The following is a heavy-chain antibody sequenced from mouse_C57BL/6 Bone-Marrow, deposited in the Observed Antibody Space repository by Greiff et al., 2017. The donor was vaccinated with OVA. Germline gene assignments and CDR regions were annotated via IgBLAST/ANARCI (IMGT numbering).Heavy chain of an antibody. CDR3: TKRLYYDYDWFAY. Sequence: EVQGVESGTVLARPGASVKMSCKTSGYTFTSYWMHWVKQRPGQGLEWIGAIYPGNSDTSYNQKFKGKAKLTAVTSASTAYMELSSLTNEDSAVYYCTKRLYYDYDWFAYWGQGTLVTVSA. CDR2: IYPGNSDT. CDR1: GYTFTSYW. D-gene: IGHD2-4*01. J-gene: IGHJ3*01. V-gene: IGHV1-5*01.